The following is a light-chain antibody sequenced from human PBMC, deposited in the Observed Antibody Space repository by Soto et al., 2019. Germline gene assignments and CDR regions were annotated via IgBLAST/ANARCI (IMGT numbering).Light chain of an antibody. Sequence: QSALTQPASVSGSPGQSITISCTGTISDVGGSNYVAWYQQHTGKAPKLMIYEVSNRPSGVSNRFSGSKSSNTASLTISGLQAEDEAGYYCSSYTRSSTPYVFGTGTKVTVL. CDR3: SSYTRSSTPYV. V-gene: IGLV2-14*01. J-gene: IGLJ1*01. CDR2: EVS. CDR1: ISDVGGSNY.